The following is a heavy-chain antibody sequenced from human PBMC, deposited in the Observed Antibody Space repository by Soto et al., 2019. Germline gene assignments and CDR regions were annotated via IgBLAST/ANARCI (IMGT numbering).Heavy chain of an antibody. CDR1: GFTFDDYA. CDR2: ISWNSAKI. J-gene: IGHJ4*02. V-gene: IGHV3-9*01. CDR3: AKDAGATRYYFDY. Sequence: PRLSCAASGFTFDDYAMHWVRQAPGKGLEWVSGISWNSAKIVYADSVKGRFTISRDNAKNSLYLQMNSLRVEDTALYYCAKDAGATRYYFDYWGQGTLVTVSS. D-gene: IGHD5-12*01.